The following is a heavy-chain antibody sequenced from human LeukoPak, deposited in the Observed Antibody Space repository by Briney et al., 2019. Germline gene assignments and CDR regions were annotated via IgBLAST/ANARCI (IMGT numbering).Heavy chain of an antibody. CDR3: ARCQDDFGVVISPRDLYYYYMDV. V-gene: IGHV4-39*07. CDR1: GGSISSYY. J-gene: IGHJ6*03. D-gene: IGHD3-3*01. Sequence: SETLSLTCTVSGGSISSYYWGWIRQPPGKGLEWIGSIYYSGSTYYNPSLKSRVTISVDTSKNQFSLKLSSVTAADTAVYYCARCQDDFGVVISPRDLYYYYMDVWGKGTTVTVSS. CDR2: IYYSGST.